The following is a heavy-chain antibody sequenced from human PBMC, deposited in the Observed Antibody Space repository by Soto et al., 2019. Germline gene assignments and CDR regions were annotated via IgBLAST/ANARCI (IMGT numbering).Heavy chain of an antibody. CDR3: AREKLTPVPTSPSPPGLY. D-gene: IGHD4-17*01. CDR2: IKEDGSEK. V-gene: IGHV3-7*01. Sequence: EVQLVESGGDLVQPGGSLRLSCVASGFTFSNYCMSWVRQAPGKGLEWVANIKEDGSEKYYVDSVRGRFTISRDNAKNSVFLQMDSLRAEDTAIYYCAREKLTPVPTSPSPPGLYWGQGTPVTLSP. J-gene: IGHJ4*02. CDR1: GFTFSNYC.